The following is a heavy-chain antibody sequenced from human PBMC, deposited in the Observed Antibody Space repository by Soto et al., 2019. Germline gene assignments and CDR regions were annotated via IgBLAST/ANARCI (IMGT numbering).Heavy chain of an antibody. Sequence: ASMKVSCKASGYTFTSYYMHWVRQAPGQGLEWMGIINPSGGSTSDAQKFQGRVTMTRDTSTSTVYMELSSLRSEDTAVYYCARATVVAARAFDIWGQGTMVTVSS. J-gene: IGHJ3*02. D-gene: IGHD2-15*01. CDR1: GYTFTSYY. V-gene: IGHV1-46*01. CDR2: INPSGGST. CDR3: ARATVVAARAFDI.